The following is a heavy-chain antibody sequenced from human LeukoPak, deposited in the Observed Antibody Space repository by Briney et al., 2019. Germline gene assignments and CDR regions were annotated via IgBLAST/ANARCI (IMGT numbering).Heavy chain of an antibody. Sequence: PSETLSLTCTVSGGSISSSSYYWGWIRQPPGKGLEWIGSIYYSGNTYYNPSLKSRVTISVDTSKNQFSLKLSSVTAADTAVYYCARGYSSGWYTVDYWGQGTLVTVSS. D-gene: IGHD6-19*01. J-gene: IGHJ4*02. CDR3: ARGYSSGWYTVDY. V-gene: IGHV4-39*01. CDR1: GGSISSSSYY. CDR2: IYYSGNT.